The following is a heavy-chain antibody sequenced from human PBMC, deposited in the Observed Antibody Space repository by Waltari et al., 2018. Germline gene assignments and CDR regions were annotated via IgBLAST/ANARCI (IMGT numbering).Heavy chain of an antibody. V-gene: IGHV3-64*01. D-gene: IGHD3-10*01. CDR1: GFTFSSYA. CDR3: ARDYGSGSYYMDV. CDR2: ISSNGGST. J-gene: IGHJ6*03. Sequence: EVQLVESGGGLVQPGGSLRLSCAASGFTFSSYAMHWVRQAPGKGLEYVSAISSNGGSTYYANSVKGRFTISGDNSKNTLYLQMGSLRAEDMAVYYCARDYGSGSYYMDVWGKGTTVTISS.